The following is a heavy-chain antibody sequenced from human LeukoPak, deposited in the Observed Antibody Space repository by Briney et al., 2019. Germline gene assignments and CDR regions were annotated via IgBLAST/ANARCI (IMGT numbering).Heavy chain of an antibody. CDR1: GFTFSSYG. J-gene: IGHJ4*02. D-gene: IGHD1-26*01. Sequence: GGSLRLSCAASGFTFSSYGMNWVRQAPGKGLEWVSSISSSSSYIYYADSVKGRFTISRDNAKNSLYLQMNSLRAEDTAVYYCARDSTSGSYFFDYWGQGTLVTVSS. CDR2: ISSSSSYI. CDR3: ARDSTSGSYFFDY. V-gene: IGHV3-21*01.